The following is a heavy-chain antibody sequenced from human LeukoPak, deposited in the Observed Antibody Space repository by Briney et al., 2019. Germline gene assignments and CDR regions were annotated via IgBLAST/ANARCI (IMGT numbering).Heavy chain of an antibody. CDR1: GFTFSDHY. CDR3: ARVAGSRGRIAVAGKGLYYFDY. J-gene: IGHJ4*02. CDR2: TRNKANSYTT. Sequence: GGSLRLSCAASGFTFSDHYMDWVRQAPGKGLEWVGRTRNKANSYTTDYAASVKGRFTISRDNAKNTLYMQMNSVRAEDTALYYCARVAGSRGRIAVAGKGLYYFDYWGQGILVTVSS. V-gene: IGHV3-72*01. D-gene: IGHD6-19*01.